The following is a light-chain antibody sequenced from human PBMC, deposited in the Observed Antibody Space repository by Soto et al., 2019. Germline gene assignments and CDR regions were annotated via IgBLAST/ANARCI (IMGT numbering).Light chain of an antibody. CDR3: QQYNSYSLT. CDR2: KAS. V-gene: IGKV1-5*03. CDR1: QSIDSW. Sequence: DIQMTQSPSTLSASVGDRVTITCRASQSIDSWLAWYQQKPGKAPKLLIYKASSLESGVPSRFSGSGSGTEFTLTNSTLQPDDFATYYCQQYNSYSLTFGGGTKVEIK. J-gene: IGKJ4*01.